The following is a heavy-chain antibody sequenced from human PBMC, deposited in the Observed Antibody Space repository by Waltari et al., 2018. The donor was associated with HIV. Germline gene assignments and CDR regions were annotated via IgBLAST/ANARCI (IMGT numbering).Heavy chain of an antibody. Sequence: QVQLVQSGAEVRKPGASVTVSCKDSGYTFTGYSMHWVRQPPGQGLEWMGWINPNSGGTNYAQKFQGRVTMTRDTSISTAYMELSRLRSDDTAVYYCARSVAVAGTRGGVDYWGQGTLVTVSS. CDR3: ARSVAVAGTRGGVDY. CDR1: GYTFTGYS. D-gene: IGHD6-19*01. V-gene: IGHV1-2*02. J-gene: IGHJ4*02. CDR2: INPNSGGT.